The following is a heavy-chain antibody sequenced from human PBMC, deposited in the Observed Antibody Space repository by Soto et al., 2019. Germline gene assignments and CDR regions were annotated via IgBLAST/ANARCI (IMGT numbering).Heavy chain of an antibody. J-gene: IGHJ4*02. CDR2: IFYSGST. CDR3: ASTEDFFDY. V-gene: IGHV4-31*03. Sequence: SETLSLTCSVSGVSLTSGTYYWSWIRQHPGKGLEWIGYIFYSGSTDYNPSLKSRVNISVDTSKNQFSLKLSSVTAADTAVYYCASTEDFFDYGGQGTLVTVSS. CDR1: GVSLTSGTYY.